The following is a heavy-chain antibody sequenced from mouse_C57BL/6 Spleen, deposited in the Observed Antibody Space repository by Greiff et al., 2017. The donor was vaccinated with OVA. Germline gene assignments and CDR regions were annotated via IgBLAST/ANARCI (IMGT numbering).Heavy chain of an antibody. D-gene: IGHD1-1*01. CDR1: GFNIKNTY. CDR3: ASVTTVVAPRDFDY. V-gene: IGHV14-3*01. J-gene: IGHJ2*01. CDR2: IDPANGNT. Sequence: EVQLQESVAELVRPGASVKLSCTASGFNIKNTYMHWVKQRPEQGLEWIGRIDPANGNTKYAPKFQGKATITADTSSNTAYLQLSSLTSEDTAIYYCASVTTVVAPRDFDYWGQGTTLTVSS.